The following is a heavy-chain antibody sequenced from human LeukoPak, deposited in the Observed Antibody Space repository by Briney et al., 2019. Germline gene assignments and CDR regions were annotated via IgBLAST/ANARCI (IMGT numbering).Heavy chain of an antibody. CDR1: GFTFSSYS. D-gene: IGHD2-2*01. Sequence: GGSLRLSCAASGFTFSSYSMNWVRQAPGKGLEWVSSISSSSSYIYYADSVKGRFTISRDNAKNSLYLQMNSLRAEDTAVYYCARDADRYCSSTSCPDFDYWGQGTLVTVSS. CDR2: ISSSSSYI. CDR3: ARDADRYCSSTSCPDFDY. J-gene: IGHJ4*02. V-gene: IGHV3-21*01.